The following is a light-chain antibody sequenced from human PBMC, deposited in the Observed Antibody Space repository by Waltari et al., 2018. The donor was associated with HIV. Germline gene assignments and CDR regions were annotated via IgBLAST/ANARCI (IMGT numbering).Light chain of an antibody. V-gene: IGLV1-47*01. CDR3: ASWDDSLSGYVV. CDR1: SSNIGGNY. J-gene: IGLJ2*01. CDR2: RNN. Sequence: QSVLTQPPSASGTPGQRVTISCSGSSSNIGGNYVYWYQQLPGPAPKLLIYRNNQRPSGAPVRFSGAKSGTSASMAISGLRSEDEADYYCASWDDSLSGYVVFGGGTKLTVL.